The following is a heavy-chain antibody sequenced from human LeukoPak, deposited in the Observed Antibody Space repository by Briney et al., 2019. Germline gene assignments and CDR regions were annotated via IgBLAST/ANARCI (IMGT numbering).Heavy chain of an antibody. J-gene: IGHJ4*02. CDR3: ARGGGQWPFDY. CDR1: GFTVSGNY. V-gene: IGHV3-53*01. CDR2: IYSDDST. D-gene: IGHD6-19*01. Sequence: GGSLRLSCVASGFTVSGNYMSWDRQAPGKGLEWVSVIYSDDSTYYADSVKGRFTISRDNSKSTLYLQMNSLRAEDTAVYYCARGGGQWPFDYWGQGTLVTVSS.